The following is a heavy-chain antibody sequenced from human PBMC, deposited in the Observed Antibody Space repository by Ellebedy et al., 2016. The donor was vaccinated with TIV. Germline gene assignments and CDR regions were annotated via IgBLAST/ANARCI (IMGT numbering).Heavy chain of an antibody. Sequence: PGGSLRLSCVVYGFTFSSYAMSWVRQAPGKGLEWVSWIVGTGSTFYVNSLKGRFAISRDNTKNTLFLQMNGLRAEDTAVYYCAKGDGIPSFDYWGQGTLVTVSS. J-gene: IGHJ4*02. V-gene: IGHV3-23*01. CDR3: AKGDGIPSFDY. D-gene: IGHD1-26*01. CDR2: IVGTGST. CDR1: GFTFSSYA.